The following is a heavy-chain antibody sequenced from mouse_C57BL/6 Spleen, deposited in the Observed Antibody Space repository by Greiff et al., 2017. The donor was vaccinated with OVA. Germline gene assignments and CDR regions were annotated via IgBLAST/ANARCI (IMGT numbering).Heavy chain of an antibody. CDR1: GYTFTDYN. D-gene: IGHD1-1*01. Sequence: EVKLVESGPELVKPGASVKIPCKASGYTFTDYNMDWVKQSHGKSLEWIGDINPNNGGTIYNQKFKGKATLTVDKSSSTAYMELRSLTSEDTAVYYCARSLPLLRYAMDYWGQGTSVTVSS. CDR3: ARSLPLLRYAMDY. V-gene: IGHV1-18*01. J-gene: IGHJ4*01. CDR2: INPNNGGT.